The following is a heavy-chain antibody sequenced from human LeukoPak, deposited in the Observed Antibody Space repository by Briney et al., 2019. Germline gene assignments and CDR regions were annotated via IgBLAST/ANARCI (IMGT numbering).Heavy chain of an antibody. CDR1: GGTFSNKS. V-gene: IGHV1-69*01. J-gene: IGHJ6*03. CDR3: ASFGYRNSFGGNYYYYMDV. Sequence: GASMKVSCKASGGTFSNKSISWVRQAPGQGLEWMGGIIPIFGTADYPQKFQDRVTITADESTSTAYMELSSLRSENTTVYYCASFGYRNSFGGNYYYYMDVWDNGTTVTVSS. CDR2: IIPIFGTA. D-gene: IGHD4-11*01.